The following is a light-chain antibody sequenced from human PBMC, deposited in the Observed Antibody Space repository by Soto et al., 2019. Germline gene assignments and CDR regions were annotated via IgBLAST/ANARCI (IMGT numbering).Light chain of an antibody. CDR1: QSVNTF. V-gene: IGKV1D-12*01. J-gene: IGKJ5*01. CDR3: QQAHSFHSIT. Sequence: DIQMTQSPSSVSVSPGERAAISCRASQSVNTFLAWYQQKPGKAPKLLIYGASNLQSGVPSRFRGSGTGTDFTLTISSLQPEDFASYFCQQAHSFHSITFGQGTRLEIK. CDR2: GAS.